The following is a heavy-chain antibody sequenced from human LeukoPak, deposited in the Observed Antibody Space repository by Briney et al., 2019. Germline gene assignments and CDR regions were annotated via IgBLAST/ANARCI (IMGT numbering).Heavy chain of an antibody. D-gene: IGHD2-15*01. Sequence: PGGSLRLSCAASGFPVSSNYMSWFRQAPGKGLEWVGFIRSKAYGGTTEYAASVKGRFTISRDDSKSIAYLQMNSLKTEDTAVYYCTTPLGYCSGGSCYSAFDIWGQGTMVTVSS. CDR3: TTPLGYCSGGSCYSAFDI. CDR1: GFPVSSNY. CDR2: IRSKAYGGTT. J-gene: IGHJ3*02. V-gene: IGHV3-49*03.